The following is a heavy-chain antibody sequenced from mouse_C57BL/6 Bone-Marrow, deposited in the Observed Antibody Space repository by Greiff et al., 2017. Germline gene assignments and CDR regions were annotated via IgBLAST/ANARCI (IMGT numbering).Heavy chain of an antibody. CDR2: ISYDGSN. D-gene: IGHD1-1*01. V-gene: IGHV3-6*01. Sequence: EVQLQESGPGLVKPSQSLSLTCSVTGYSITSGYYWNWIRQFPGNKLEWMGYISYDGSNNYNPSLKNRISITRDTSKNQFFLKLNSVTTEDTATYYCARAGITTVVATGDYWGQGTTLTVSS. CDR1: GYSITSGYY. CDR3: ARAGITTVVATGDY. J-gene: IGHJ2*01.